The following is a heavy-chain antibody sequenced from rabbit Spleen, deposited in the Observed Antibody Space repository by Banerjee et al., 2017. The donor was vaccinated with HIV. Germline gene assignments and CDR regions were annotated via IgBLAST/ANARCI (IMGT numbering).Heavy chain of an antibody. CDR2: IDTNDGDT. CDR3: AREDARNGWGLLDL. V-gene: IGHV1S40*01. Sequence: QSLEESGGDLVKPGASLTLTCTVSGFSFSSNWICWVRQAPGKGLEWIACIDTNDGDTDYANWPKGRFTISKTSSTTVTLQMTSLTAADTATYFCAREDARNGWGLLDLWGPGTLVTVS. CDR1: GFSFSSNW. D-gene: IGHD4-1*01. J-gene: IGHJ4*01.